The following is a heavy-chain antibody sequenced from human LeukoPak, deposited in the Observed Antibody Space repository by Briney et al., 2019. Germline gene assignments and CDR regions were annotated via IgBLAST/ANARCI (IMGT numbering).Heavy chain of an antibody. CDR1: GFTFSSYW. Sequence: GGSLRLSCAASGFTFSSYWMSWVRQAPGKGLEWVSSISSSGGYKYYADSMKGRFTISRDNAKNSLYLQMNSLRAEDTAVYYCARLDGSSWNFDYWGQGTLVTVSS. D-gene: IGHD6-13*01. CDR3: ARLDGSSWNFDY. CDR2: ISSSGGYK. V-gene: IGHV3-21*01. J-gene: IGHJ4*02.